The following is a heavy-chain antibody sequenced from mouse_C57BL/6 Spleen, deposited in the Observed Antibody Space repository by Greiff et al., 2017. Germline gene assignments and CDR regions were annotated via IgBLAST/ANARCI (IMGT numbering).Heavy chain of an antibody. V-gene: IGHV1-64*01. Sequence: QVQLQQPGAELVKPGASVKLSCEASGYTFTSYWMHWVKQRPGQGLEWIGMIHPNSGSTNYNEKFKSKATLTVDKSSSTAYMQLSSLTSEDSAVYYCSITTVVNWYFDVWGTGTTVTVSS. CDR3: SITTVVNWYFDV. J-gene: IGHJ1*03. CDR1: GYTFTSYW. D-gene: IGHD1-1*01. CDR2: IHPNSGST.